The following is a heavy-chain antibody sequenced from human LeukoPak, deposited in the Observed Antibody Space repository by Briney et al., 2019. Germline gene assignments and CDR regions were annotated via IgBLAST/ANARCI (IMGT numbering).Heavy chain of an antibody. Sequence: SETLSFTCTVSGGSLSRTDYYWGWIRQPPGKGLEWIGSVYYSGGTYHNPSPKTRVTLSVDTSKNQFSLKLNSVTAADTAVYYCARHTPLTTGGTEGFDIWGQGTMVTVSP. CDR3: ARHTPLTTGGTEGFDI. V-gene: IGHV4-39*01. CDR1: GGSLSRTDYY. D-gene: IGHD6-13*01. J-gene: IGHJ3*02. CDR2: VYYSGGT.